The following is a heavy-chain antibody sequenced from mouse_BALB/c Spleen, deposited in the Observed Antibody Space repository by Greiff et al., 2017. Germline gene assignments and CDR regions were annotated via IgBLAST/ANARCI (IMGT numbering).Heavy chain of an antibody. CDR1: GFTFSSYG. CDR2: INSNGGST. CDR3: ARDSFWDRFFDY. D-gene: IGHD3-3*01. V-gene: IGHV5-6-3*01. J-gene: IGHJ2*01. Sequence: EVKLVESGGGLVQPGGSLKLSCAASGFTFSSYGMSWVRQTPDKRLELVATINSNGGSTYYPDSVKGRFTISRDNAKNTLYLQMSSLKSEDTAMYYCARDSFWDRFFDYWGQGTTLTVSS.